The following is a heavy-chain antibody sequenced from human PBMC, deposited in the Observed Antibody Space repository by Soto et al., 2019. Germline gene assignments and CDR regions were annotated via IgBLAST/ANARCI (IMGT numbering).Heavy chain of an antibody. Sequence: KTSETLSLTCTVSGGSISSYYWSWIRQPPGKGLEWIGYIYYSGSTNYNPSLKSRVTISVDTSKNQFSLKLSSVTAADTAVYYCARDFGRSGSYSIPRYYYGMDVWGQGTTVT. CDR2: IYYSGST. J-gene: IGHJ6*02. V-gene: IGHV4-59*01. CDR3: ARDFGRSGSYSIPRYYYGMDV. D-gene: IGHD1-26*01. CDR1: GGSISSYY.